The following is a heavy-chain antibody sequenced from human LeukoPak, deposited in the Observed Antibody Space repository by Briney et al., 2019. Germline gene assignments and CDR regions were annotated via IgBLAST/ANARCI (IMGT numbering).Heavy chain of an antibody. D-gene: IGHD1-26*01. CDR1: GGSISSYY. V-gene: IGHV4-59*01. CDR2: MYYSGST. CDR3: ARNGGGYSFDY. Sequence: TLETLSLTCTVSGGSISSYYWSWIRQPPGKGLEWIGYMYYSGSTNYNPSLKSRVTISVDTSKNQFSLKLRSVTAADTAVYYCARNGGGYSFDYWGQGTLVTASS. J-gene: IGHJ4*02.